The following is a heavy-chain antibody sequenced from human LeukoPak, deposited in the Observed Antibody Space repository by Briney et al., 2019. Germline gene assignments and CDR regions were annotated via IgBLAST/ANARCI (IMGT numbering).Heavy chain of an antibody. Sequence: PPGGSLRLSCAASGFTFSSYGMHWVRQAPGKGLEWVAVIWYDGSNKYYADSVKGRFTISRDNSKNTLYLQMNSLRAEDTAVYYCARSQGSGWYCPVYWGQGTLVTVSS. J-gene: IGHJ4*02. V-gene: IGHV3-33*01. CDR1: GFTFSSYG. CDR2: IWYDGSNK. CDR3: ARSQGSGWYCPVY. D-gene: IGHD6-19*01.